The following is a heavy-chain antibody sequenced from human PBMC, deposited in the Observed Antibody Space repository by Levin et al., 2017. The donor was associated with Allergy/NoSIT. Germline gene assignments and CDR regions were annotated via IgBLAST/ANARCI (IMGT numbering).Heavy chain of an antibody. CDR1: GFTFKSYA. Sequence: RAGGSLRLSCAASGFTFKSYAMHWFRQAPGKGLEWVAVISYDGSTTYYADSVKGRFTISRDSSKNTLYVQMNSLRPEDTAVYYCARADSSGYPDYWGQGTLVTVSS. CDR2: ISYDGSTT. V-gene: IGHV3-30-3*01. D-gene: IGHD3-22*01. J-gene: IGHJ4*02. CDR3: ARADSSGYPDY.